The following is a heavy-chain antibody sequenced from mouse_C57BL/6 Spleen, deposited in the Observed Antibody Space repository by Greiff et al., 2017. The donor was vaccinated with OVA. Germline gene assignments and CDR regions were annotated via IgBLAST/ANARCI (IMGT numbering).Heavy chain of an antibody. D-gene: IGHD2-3*01. Sequence: EVKLEESGGGLVKPGGSLKLSCAASGFTFSDYGMHWVRQAPEKGLEWVAYISSGSSTIYYADTVKGRFTISRDNAKNTLFLQMTSLRSEDTAMYYCARKENGYSHAMDYWGQGTSVTVSS. CDR2: ISSGSSTI. CDR1: GFTFSDYG. CDR3: ARKENGYSHAMDY. J-gene: IGHJ4*01. V-gene: IGHV5-17*01.